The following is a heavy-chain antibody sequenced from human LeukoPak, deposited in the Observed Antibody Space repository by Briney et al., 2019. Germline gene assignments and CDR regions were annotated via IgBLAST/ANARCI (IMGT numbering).Heavy chain of an antibody. V-gene: IGHV3-30*04. CDR2: ISYDGSNK. Sequence: GGSLRLSCAASGFTFSSYAMHWVRQAPGKGLEWVAVISYDGSNKYYADSVKGRFTISRDNSKNTLYLQMNSLRAEDTAVYYCASSYYDFWSGYFLVRYWGQGTLVTVSS. CDR3: ASSYYDFWSGYFLVRY. CDR1: GFTFSSYA. D-gene: IGHD3-3*01. J-gene: IGHJ4*02.